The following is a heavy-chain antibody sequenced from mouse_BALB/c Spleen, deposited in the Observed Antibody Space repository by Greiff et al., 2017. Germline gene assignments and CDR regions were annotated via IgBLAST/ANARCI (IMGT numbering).Heavy chain of an antibody. CDR3: TRLLRLRDYAMDY. V-gene: IGHV1-15*01. Sequence: VKLQQSGAELVRPGASVTLSCKASGYTFTDYEMHWVKQTPVHGLEWIGAIDPETGGTAYNQKFKGKATLTADKSSSTAYMELRSLTSEDSAVYYCTRLLRLRDYAMDYWGQGTSVTVSS. J-gene: IGHJ4*01. CDR1: GYTFTDYE. D-gene: IGHD1-2*01. CDR2: IDPETGGT.